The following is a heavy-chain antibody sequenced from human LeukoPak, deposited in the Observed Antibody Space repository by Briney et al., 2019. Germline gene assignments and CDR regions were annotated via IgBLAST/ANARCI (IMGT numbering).Heavy chain of an antibody. D-gene: IGHD5-18*01. CDR2: INPSGGST. J-gene: IGHJ4*02. Sequence: ASVKVSCKASGYSFTSYYVHWVRQAPGQGLEWMGIINPSGGSTNYAQKFQGRVTMTRDTSTSTVYMELSSLRPGDTAVYYCARDVAFGYSYGYEDYWGQGTLVTVSS. CDR3: ARDVAFGYSYGYEDY. V-gene: IGHV1-46*01. CDR1: GYSFTSYY.